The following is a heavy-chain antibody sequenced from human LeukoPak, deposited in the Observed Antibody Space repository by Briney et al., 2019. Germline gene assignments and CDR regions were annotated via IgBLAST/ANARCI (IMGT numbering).Heavy chain of an antibody. CDR3: ARDSPLYSVRGAENWFDP. CDR1: GYTFTSYG. D-gene: IGHD3-10*01. CDR2: ISAYNGNT. Sequence: GASVKVSCKASGYTFTSYGISWVRQAPGQGLEWMGWISAYNGNTNYAQKLQGRVTMTTDTSTSTAYMELRSLRSDDTAVYYCARDSPLYSVRGAENWFDPWGQGTLVTVSS. J-gene: IGHJ5*02. V-gene: IGHV1-18*01.